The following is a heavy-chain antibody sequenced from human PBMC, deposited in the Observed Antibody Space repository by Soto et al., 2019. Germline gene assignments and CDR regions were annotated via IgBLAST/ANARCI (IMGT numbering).Heavy chain of an antibody. V-gene: IGHV3-30*18. Sequence: QVHLVESGGGVVQPGKSLRLSCAASGFTFSRYGMHWVRQAPGKGLEWVALISDDGSNQDYADSVKGRCTISRDNSRNTLYLQMNSLRVEDTAVYYCAKTLRFLELALNYYYGMDVWGQGTAVTVSS. CDR1: GFTFSRYG. CDR3: AKTLRFLELALNYYYGMDV. J-gene: IGHJ6*02. CDR2: ISDDGSNQ. D-gene: IGHD3-3*01.